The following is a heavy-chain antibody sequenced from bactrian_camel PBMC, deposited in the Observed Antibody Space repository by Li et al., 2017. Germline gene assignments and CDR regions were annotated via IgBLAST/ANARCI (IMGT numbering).Heavy chain of an antibody. J-gene: IGHJ4*01. CDR2: YYGVTGVA. CDR1: GFHFRDPD. CDR3: AAGLRVRWPMVTYDYDY. V-gene: IGHV3S42*01. Sequence: DVQLVESGGGPVQAGGSLRLSCTRSGFHFRDPDMGWYRQAPGKEFEGVASYYGVTGVAAYAASVKGRLTISKDNAENILYLQMNSLKPEDTAMYYCAAGLRVRWPMVTYDYDYWGQGTQVTVS. D-gene: IGHD3*01.